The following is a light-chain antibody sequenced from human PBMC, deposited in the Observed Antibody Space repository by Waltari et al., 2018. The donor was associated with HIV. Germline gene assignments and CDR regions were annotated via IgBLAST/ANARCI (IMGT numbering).Light chain of an antibody. CDR1: SSTTEFNY. CDR3: AAWDDRLSGRV. V-gene: IGLV1-47*01. Sequence: QSVLTQPPSASGTPGQRVTISRSGSSSTTEFNYVYWYQQVPGTAPKLLIYKNDQWPSGVPDRFSASKSGTSASLVISGLRSEDEADYYCAAWDDRLSGRVFGTGTRVTVL. CDR2: KND. J-gene: IGLJ1*01.